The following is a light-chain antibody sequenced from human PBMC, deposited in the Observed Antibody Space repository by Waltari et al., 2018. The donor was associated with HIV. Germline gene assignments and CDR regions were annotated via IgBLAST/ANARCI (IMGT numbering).Light chain of an antibody. CDR3: SSYAGNNILV. CDR1: SSDVGGDNA. V-gene: IGLV2-8*01. CDR2: GVI. J-gene: IGLJ2*01. Sequence: QSALTQPPYASGSPGQSVTISCTGTSSDVGGDNAVSWYQQHPGKAPKLIIYGVINRPSGVPDRFSGSKSGNTASLTVSGLQAEDEADYYCSSYAGNNILVFGGGTKLTVL.